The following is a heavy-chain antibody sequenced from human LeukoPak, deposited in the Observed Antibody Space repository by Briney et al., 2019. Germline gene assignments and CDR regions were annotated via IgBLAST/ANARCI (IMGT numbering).Heavy chain of an antibody. CDR2: IIPIFGTA. D-gene: IGHD1-26*01. Sequence: SVKVSCKASGGTFISYAISWVRQAPGQGLEWMGGIIPIFGTANYAQKFQGRVTITADESTSTAYMELSSLRSEDTAVYYCASLSVGSYYYYGMDVWGQGTTVTVSS. V-gene: IGHV1-69*13. J-gene: IGHJ6*02. CDR1: GGTFISYA. CDR3: ASLSVGSYYYYGMDV.